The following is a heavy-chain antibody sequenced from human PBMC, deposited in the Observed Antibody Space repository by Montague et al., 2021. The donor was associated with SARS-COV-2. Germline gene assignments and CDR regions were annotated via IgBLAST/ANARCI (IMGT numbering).Heavy chain of an antibody. CDR1: GFSLSTSGVG. J-gene: IGHJ4*02. Sequence: PALVKPTQTLTLTCTFSGFSLSTSGVGVAWIRQPPGKALEWLAIIYWDDDRRYSPSLESGLTITKDTLKNQVVLTMTNMDPVDTATYYCARSYGTTVVTRAFDYWGQGTLVTVSS. CDR3: ARSYGTTVVTRAFDY. V-gene: IGHV2-5*02. CDR2: IYWDDDR. D-gene: IGHD4-23*01.